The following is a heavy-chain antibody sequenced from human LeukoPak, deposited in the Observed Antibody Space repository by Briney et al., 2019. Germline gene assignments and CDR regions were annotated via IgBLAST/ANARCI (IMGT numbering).Heavy chain of an antibody. CDR1: GGSFSVYY. D-gene: IGHD3-22*01. Sequence: PSETLSLTCAVYGGSFSVYYWSWIRQPPGKGLEWIGEINHSGSTNYNPSLKSRVTISVDTSKNQFSLKLSSVTATDTAVYYCARGPPTYYYDSSGYQWRAFDIWGQGTMVTVSS. V-gene: IGHV4-34*01. CDR3: ARGPPTYYYDSSGYQWRAFDI. CDR2: INHSGST. J-gene: IGHJ3*02.